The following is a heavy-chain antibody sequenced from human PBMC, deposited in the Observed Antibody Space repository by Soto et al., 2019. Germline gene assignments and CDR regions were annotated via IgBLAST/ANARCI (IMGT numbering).Heavy chain of an antibody. CDR1: GYTFTSYG. CDR2: ISAYNGNT. D-gene: IGHD2-15*01. Sequence: ASVKVSCKASGYTFTSYGINWVRQAPGQGLEWMGWISAYNGNTNYAQKLQGRVTMTTDTSTSTAYMELRSLRSDDTAVYDCARDADSYYFDDWGQGTLVTVSS. J-gene: IGHJ4*02. V-gene: IGHV1-18*01. CDR3: ARDADSYYFDD.